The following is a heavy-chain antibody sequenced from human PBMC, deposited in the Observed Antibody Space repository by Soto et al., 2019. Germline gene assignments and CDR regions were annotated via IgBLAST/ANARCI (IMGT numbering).Heavy chain of an antibody. D-gene: IGHD3-3*01. J-gene: IGHJ6*02. CDR3: ARDLFAGSYYYYGMDV. CDR1: GYKFTSDG. CDR2: ISVYNSIT. Sequence: ASVKVSCKASGYKFTSDGISWVRQAPGQGLEWMGWISVYNSITHYAQRFQDRVTMTSDTSTSTAYMELRSLRSDDTAVYYCARDLFAGSYYYYGMDVWGQGTTVTVSS. V-gene: IGHV1-18*04.